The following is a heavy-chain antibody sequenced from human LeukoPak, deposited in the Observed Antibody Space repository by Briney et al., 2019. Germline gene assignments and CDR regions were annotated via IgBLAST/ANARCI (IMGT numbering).Heavy chain of an antibody. Sequence: GGSLRLSCAASGFTFSSYDMSWVRQAPGKGLEWVSAISGSGGSTYYADSVKGRFTISRDNSKNTLYLQMNSLRAEDTAVYYCAKAGSSYSGSYSDFDYWGQGTLVTVSS. D-gene: IGHD1-26*01. CDR1: GFTFSSYD. J-gene: IGHJ4*02. V-gene: IGHV3-23*01. CDR2: ISGSGGST. CDR3: AKAGSSYSGSYSDFDY.